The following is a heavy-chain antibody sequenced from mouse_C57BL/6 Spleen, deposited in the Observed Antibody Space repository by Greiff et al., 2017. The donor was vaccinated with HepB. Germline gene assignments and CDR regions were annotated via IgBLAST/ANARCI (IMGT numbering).Heavy chain of an antibody. D-gene: IGHD2-3*01. CDR1: GYTFTSYW. CDR3: ARSVVYGYYRFAY. V-gene: IGHV1-53*01. J-gene: IGHJ3*01. CDR2: INPSNGGT. Sequence: VQLQQSGTELVKPGASVKLSCKASGYTFTSYWMHWVKQRPGQGLEWIGNINPSNGGTNYNEKFKSKATLTVDKSSSTAYMQLSSRTSEDSAVYYCARSVVYGYYRFAYWDQGTLVTVSA.